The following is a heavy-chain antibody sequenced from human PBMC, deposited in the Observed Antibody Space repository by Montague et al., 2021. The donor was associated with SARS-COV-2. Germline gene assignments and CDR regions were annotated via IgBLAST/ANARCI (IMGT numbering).Heavy chain of an antibody. Sequence: SETLSLTCTVSGGSISSSSYYWGWIRQPPGKGLGWIGSIDYSGXTXYXXXXKXRVTISVDTSKNQFSLKLSSVTAADTAVYYCASLGDYYDSRRGAFDIWGQGTMVTVSS. CDR2: IDYSGXT. CDR1: GGSISSSSYY. D-gene: IGHD3-22*01. J-gene: IGHJ3*02. V-gene: IGHV4-39*01. CDR3: ASLGDYYDSRRGAFDI.